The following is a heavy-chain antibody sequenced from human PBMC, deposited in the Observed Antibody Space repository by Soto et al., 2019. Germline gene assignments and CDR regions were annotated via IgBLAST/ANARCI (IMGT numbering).Heavy chain of an antibody. CDR1: GGSLSNYY. V-gene: IGHV4-59*12. CDR3: AREEYSGYEYFDY. J-gene: IGHJ4*02. Sequence: SETLSLTCTVSGGSLSNYYWNWFRQPPGKGLEWIGYIYYSGSTNYNPSLKSRVTMAVDTSKNQFSLKLSSVTAADTAVYFCAREEYSGYEYFDYWGQGTLVTVSS. CDR2: IYYSGST. D-gene: IGHD5-12*01.